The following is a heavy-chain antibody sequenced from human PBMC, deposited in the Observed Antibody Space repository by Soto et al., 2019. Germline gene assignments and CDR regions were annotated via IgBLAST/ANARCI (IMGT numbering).Heavy chain of an antibody. J-gene: IGHJ4*02. Sequence: PAGSLRPSCAVSGSTFTDHAMTCVRQAAGKGLEWVSTTSNNGDRTFYADSVKSRFTVSTDRTNNTLYLQRNSLRADDTAVYRCARPPPYGNGGYFDSWGQGTLVTV. CDR1: GSTFTDHA. CDR3: ARPPPYGNGGYFDS. CDR2: TSNNGDRT. D-gene: IGHD2-8*01. V-gene: IGHV3-23*01.